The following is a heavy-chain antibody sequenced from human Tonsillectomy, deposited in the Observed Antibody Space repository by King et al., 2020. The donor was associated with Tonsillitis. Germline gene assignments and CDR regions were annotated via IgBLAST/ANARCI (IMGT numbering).Heavy chain of an antibody. CDR1: GFTFSSYG. V-gene: IGHV3-33*05. CDR2: ISYVGGIK. D-gene: IGHD6-19*01. J-gene: IGHJ4*02. CDR3: ATPRWDSSGWRYFDY. Sequence: QLVQSGGGVVQPGRSLRLSCAASGFTFSSYGMHWVRQAPGKGLEWLAVISYVGGIKNYADSVKGRFTISRDNSKNTLYLQMNSLRVEDTAVYYWATPRWDSSGWRYFDYWGQGALVTVSS.